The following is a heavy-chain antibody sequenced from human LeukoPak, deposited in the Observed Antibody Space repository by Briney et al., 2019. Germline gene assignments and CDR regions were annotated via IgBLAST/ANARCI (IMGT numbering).Heavy chain of an antibody. J-gene: IGHJ6*04. CDR1: GFTVSSNY. CDR2: IYSGGST. D-gene: IGHD1-26*01. Sequence: PGGSLRLSCAASGFTVSSNYMSWVRQAPGKGLEWVSVIYSGGSTYYADSVKGRFTISRDNSKNTLYLQMNSLRAEDTAVYYCASPTVGTTLPSRYYYYGMDVWVKGTTVTVSS. CDR3: ASPTVGTTLPSRYYYYGMDV. V-gene: IGHV3-53*01.